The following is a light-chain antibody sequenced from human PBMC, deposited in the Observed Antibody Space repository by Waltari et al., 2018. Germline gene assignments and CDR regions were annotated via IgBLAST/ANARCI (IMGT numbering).Light chain of an antibody. Sequence: EIVLTQSPATLSLSPGERATLSCRASQSVGRYLAWYQQKPGQAPRLLIYDASNRATGIPARFSGSRSGADFTLTISSLEPEDFAVYYCQQRSNWPPLFTFGPGTKVDIK. CDR2: DAS. V-gene: IGKV3-11*01. CDR3: QQRSNWPPLFT. CDR1: QSVGRY. J-gene: IGKJ3*01.